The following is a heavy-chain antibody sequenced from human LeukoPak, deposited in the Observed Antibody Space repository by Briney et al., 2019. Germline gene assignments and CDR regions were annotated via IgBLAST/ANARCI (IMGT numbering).Heavy chain of an antibody. CDR2: ISSSSSYI. D-gene: IGHD6-19*01. V-gene: IGHV3-21*01. CDR1: GFTFSSYS. CDR3: ARCQWLPTGGFYYYGMDV. J-gene: IGHJ6*02. Sequence: GGSLRLSCAASGFTFSSYSMNWVRQAPGKGLEWVSSISSSSSYIYYADSVKGRFTISRDNAKNSLYLQMNSLRAEDTAVYYCARCQWLPTGGFYYYGMDVWGQGTTVTVSS.